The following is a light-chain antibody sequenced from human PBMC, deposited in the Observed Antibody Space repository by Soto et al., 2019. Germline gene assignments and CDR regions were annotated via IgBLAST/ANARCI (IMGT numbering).Light chain of an antibody. V-gene: IGLV2-23*01. CDR2: EDN. J-gene: IGLJ1*01. CDR1: SSDVGSYNL. Sequence: QSALTQPASVSGSPGQSITIFCTGTSSDVGSYNLVSWYQQHPGKAPKLMIYEDNKRPSGVSNRFSVSKSGYTASLTISGLQAEDEADYYCCSYARTSTYVFGSGTKVTVL. CDR3: CSYARTSTYV.